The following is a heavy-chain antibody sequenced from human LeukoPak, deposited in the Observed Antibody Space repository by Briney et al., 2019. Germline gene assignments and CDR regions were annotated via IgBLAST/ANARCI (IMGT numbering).Heavy chain of an antibody. Sequence: PSETLSLTCTVSGGSISSYYWSWIRQPPGKGLEWIGYIYYSGSTNYNPSLKSRVTISVDRSKNQFSLKLSSVTAADTAVYYCARGGATGLLFDYWGQGTLVTVSS. CDR2: IYYSGST. CDR3: ARGGATGLLFDY. J-gene: IGHJ4*02. V-gene: IGHV4-59*12. CDR1: GGSISSYY. D-gene: IGHD1-26*01.